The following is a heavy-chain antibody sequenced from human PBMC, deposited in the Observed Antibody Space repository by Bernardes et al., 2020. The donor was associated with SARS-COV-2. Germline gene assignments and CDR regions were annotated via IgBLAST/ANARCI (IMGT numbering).Heavy chain of an antibody. V-gene: IGHV3-74*01. Sequence: GGSLRLSCAGSGFTFSSYWMHWVRQAPGKGPVWVSRINPDGGSTSYAGSVKGRFTISRDNAKNMVYLQMNSLRVEDTAVYYCGRDLGYCPNGVCSPWGQGTLVTVSS. CDR2: INPDGGST. J-gene: IGHJ5*02. CDR3: GRDLGYCPNGVCSP. D-gene: IGHD2-8*01. CDR1: GFTFSSYW.